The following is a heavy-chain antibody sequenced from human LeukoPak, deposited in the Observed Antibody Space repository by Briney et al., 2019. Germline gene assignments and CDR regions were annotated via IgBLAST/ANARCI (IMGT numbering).Heavy chain of an antibody. V-gene: IGHV3-21*01. CDR1: GFTFSSYS. D-gene: IGHD2-15*01. CDR3: ARRGDTARYCSGGSCKIYYYYYGMDV. CDR2: ISSSSSYI. Sequence: GGSLRLSCAASGFTFSSYSMNWVRQAPGKGLEWVPSISSSSSYIYYADSVKGRFTISRDNAKNSLYLQMNSLRAEDTAVYYCARRGDTARYCSGGSCKIYYYYYGMDVWGQGTTVTVSS. J-gene: IGHJ6*02.